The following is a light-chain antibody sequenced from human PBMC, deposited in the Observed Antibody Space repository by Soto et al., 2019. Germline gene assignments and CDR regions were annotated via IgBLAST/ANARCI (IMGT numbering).Light chain of an antibody. CDR1: QSVSNNY. J-gene: IGKJ1*01. V-gene: IGKV3-20*01. Sequence: MMLPQSPGTHSRAQGEIATLSCRARQSVSNNYLAWYQQKPGQAPRLLIYGASNRATGIPDRFSGSGSGTDFTLIISRLEPEDFAVYYCQQYGSSGTFGQGAKVDIK. CDR2: GAS. CDR3: QQYGSSGT.